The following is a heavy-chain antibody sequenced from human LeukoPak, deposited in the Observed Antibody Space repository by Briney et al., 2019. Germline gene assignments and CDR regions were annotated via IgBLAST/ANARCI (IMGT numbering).Heavy chain of an antibody. CDR2: ISSSGSTI. Sequence: WGSLCLSCAASGFTFNSYEMNWFCQAPGKGLEWVSYISSSGSTIYYADSVKGRFTISRDNAKNSLYLQMNSLRAEDTAIYYCARVYSSSSGKRMGVWDERTTVTVSS. CDR3: ARVYSSSSGKRMGV. CDR1: GFTFNSYE. D-gene: IGHD6-6*01. V-gene: IGHV3-48*03. J-gene: IGHJ6*04.